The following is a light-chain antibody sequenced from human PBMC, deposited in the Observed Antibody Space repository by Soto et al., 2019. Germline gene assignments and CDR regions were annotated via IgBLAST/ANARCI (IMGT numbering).Light chain of an antibody. V-gene: IGKV3-11*01. CDR3: HQRQSWPRT. J-gene: IGKJ1*01. Sequence: EIVLTQSPATLSSFPGDRVTLSCRASQNINTRLAWYQHRPGQAPRLLIYQTSIRAAGIPARFSASGSGTDFTLTISDVQPEDFALYYCHQRQSWPRTFGQGTKVDIK. CDR1: QNINTR. CDR2: QTS.